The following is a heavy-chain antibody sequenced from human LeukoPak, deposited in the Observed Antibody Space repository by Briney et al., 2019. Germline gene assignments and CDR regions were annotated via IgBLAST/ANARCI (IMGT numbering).Heavy chain of an antibody. CDR3: ARDRSSSDY. D-gene: IGHD3-10*01. J-gene: IGHJ4*02. Sequence: ASVKVSCKASGYTFTNYIISWVRRAPGQGLEWMGCISAYNGSTNYAQKLQGRVTMTTDTSTSTAYMELRSLRSDDTAVYYCARDRSSSDYWGQGTLVTVSS. V-gene: IGHV1-18*04. CDR1: GYTFTNYI. CDR2: ISAYNGST.